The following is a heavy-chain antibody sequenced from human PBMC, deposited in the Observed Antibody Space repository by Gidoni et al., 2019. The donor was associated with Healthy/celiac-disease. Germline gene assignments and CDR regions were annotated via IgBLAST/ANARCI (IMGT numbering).Heavy chain of an antibody. CDR1: CGSISSSSYY. V-gene: IGHV4-39*01. J-gene: IGHJ4*02. CDR2: IYYSGRT. CDR3: ARFLLPEAGGFDY. D-gene: IGHD6-13*01. Sequence: QLQLQESGPGLVKPSETLSLTCTVSCGSISSSSYYWGWIRQPPGQGLEWIGGIYYSGRTYYNPSLKSRVTISVDTSKNQFSLKLSSVTAADTAVYYCARFLLPEAGGFDYWGQGTLVTVSS.